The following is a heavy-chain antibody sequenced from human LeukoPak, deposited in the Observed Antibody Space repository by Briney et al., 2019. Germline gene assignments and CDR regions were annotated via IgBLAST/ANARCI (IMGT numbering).Heavy chain of an antibody. CDR1: GGSFSGYY. Sequence: SETLSLTCAVYGGSFSGYYWSWIRQPPGKGLEWIGEINHSGSTNYNPSLKSRVTISVDTSKNQFSLKLSSVTAADTAVYYCAGAPIAAAGTYYYMDVWGKGTTVTVSS. V-gene: IGHV4-34*01. J-gene: IGHJ6*03. CDR3: AGAPIAAAGTYYYMDV. CDR2: INHSGST. D-gene: IGHD6-13*01.